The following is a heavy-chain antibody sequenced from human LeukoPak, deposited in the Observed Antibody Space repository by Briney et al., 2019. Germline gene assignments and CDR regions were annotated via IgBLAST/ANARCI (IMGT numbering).Heavy chain of an antibody. J-gene: IGHJ3*02. V-gene: IGHV4-61*02. CDR2: IYTSGST. Sequence: PSETLSLTCTVSGGSISSGSYYWSWIRQPAGKGLEWIGRIYTSGSTNYNPSLKSRVTISVDTSKNQFSLKLSSVTAADTAVYYCARESVIPPAFDIWGQGTMVTVSS. D-gene: IGHD3-16*02. CDR1: GGSISSGSYY. CDR3: ARESVIPPAFDI.